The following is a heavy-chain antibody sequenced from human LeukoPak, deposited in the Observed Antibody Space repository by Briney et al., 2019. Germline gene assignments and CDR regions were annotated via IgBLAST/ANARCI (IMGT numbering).Heavy chain of an antibody. V-gene: IGHV3-33*01. J-gene: IGHJ6*02. CDR3: ARDKSGLLWFGESSSSMDV. D-gene: IGHD3-10*01. CDR2: IWYDGSNK. CDR1: GFTFSSYG. Sequence: GGSLRLSCAGSGFTFSSYGMHWVRQAPGKGLEWVAVIWYDGSNKYYADSVKGRFTISRDNSKNTLYLQMNSLRAEDTAVYYCARDKSGLLWFGESSSSMDVWGQGTTVTVSS.